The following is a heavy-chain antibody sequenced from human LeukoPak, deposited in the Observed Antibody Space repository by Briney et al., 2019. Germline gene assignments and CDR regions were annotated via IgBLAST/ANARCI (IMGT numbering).Heavy chain of an antibody. D-gene: IGHD3-9*01. CDR2: ISSSGSTI. CDR1: GFTFSNYA. CDR3: ARGFWYYDILTGYLH. Sequence: GGSLRLSCAASGFTFSNYAITWVRQAPGKGLEWVSYISSSGSTIYYADSVKGRFTISRDNAKNSLYLQMNSLRAEDTAVYYCARGFWYYDILTGYLHWGQGTLVTVSS. J-gene: IGHJ4*02. V-gene: IGHV3-48*03.